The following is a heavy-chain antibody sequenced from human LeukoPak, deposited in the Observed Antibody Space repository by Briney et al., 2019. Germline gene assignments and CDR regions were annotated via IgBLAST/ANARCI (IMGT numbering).Heavy chain of an antibody. CDR1: GGSISSGGYS. J-gene: IGHJ4*02. CDR2: IYHSGST. V-gene: IGHV4-30-2*01. Sequence: SETLSLTCAVSGGSISSGGYSWSWIRQPPGKGLEWIGYIYHSGSTNYNPSLKSRVTMSVDMSKNQFSLKLSSMTAADTAVYYCARGSSGWYSIDYWGQGTLVTVSS. D-gene: IGHD6-19*01. CDR3: ARGSSGWYSIDY.